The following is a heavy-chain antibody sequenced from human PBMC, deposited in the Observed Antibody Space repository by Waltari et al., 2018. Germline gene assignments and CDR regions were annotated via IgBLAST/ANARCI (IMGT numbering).Heavy chain of an antibody. CDR2: INPSGGST. V-gene: IGHV1-46*01. Sequence: QVQLVQSGAEVKKPGASVKVSCKASGYPFTSYYMHWVRQAPGQGLEWMGIINPSGGSTSYAQKFQGRVTMTRDTSTSTVYMELSSLRSEDTAVYYCARAGAAAGTRPNNWFDPWGQGTLVTVSS. CDR3: ARAGAAAGTRPNNWFDP. D-gene: IGHD6-13*01. J-gene: IGHJ5*02. CDR1: GYPFTSYY.